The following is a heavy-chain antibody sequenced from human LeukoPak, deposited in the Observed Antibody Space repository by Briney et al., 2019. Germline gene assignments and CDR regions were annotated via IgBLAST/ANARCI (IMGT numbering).Heavy chain of an antibody. Sequence: PGRSLRLSCAASGFTFSSYGMHWVRQAPGKGLEWVAVISHDGSNKHYADSVKGRFTISRDNSKNTLYLQMNSLRVEDTAVYYCARRGSYYAWGQGTLVTVSS. CDR2: ISHDGSNK. CDR1: GFTFSSYG. J-gene: IGHJ5*02. CDR3: ARRGSYYA. D-gene: IGHD1-26*01. V-gene: IGHV3-30*03.